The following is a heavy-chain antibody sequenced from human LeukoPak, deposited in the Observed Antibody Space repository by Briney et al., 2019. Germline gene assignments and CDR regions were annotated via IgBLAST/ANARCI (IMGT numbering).Heavy chain of an antibody. Sequence: GGSLRFSCAASGFTFSSHAMHWVRQAPGKGLEYVSAISSNGGSTYYANSVKGRFTISRDNSKNTLYLQMGSLRAEDMAVYYCARNQQWLGAPHRRKGAFDIWGQGTMVTVSS. CDR2: ISSNGGST. CDR3: ARNQQWLGAPHRRKGAFDI. D-gene: IGHD6-19*01. J-gene: IGHJ3*02. V-gene: IGHV3-64*01. CDR1: GFTFSSHA.